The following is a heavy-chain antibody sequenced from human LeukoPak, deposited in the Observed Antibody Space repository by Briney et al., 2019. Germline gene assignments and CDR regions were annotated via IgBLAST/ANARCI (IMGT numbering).Heavy chain of an antibody. CDR3: ASLYGDPYYYYGMDV. CDR2: IYYSGST. Sequence: PSETLSLTCTVSGGSISSGGYYWSWIRQHPGKGLEWIGYIYYSGSTYYNPSLKSRVTISVDTSKNQFSLKLSSVTAADTAVYYCASLYGDPYYYYGMDVWGQGTTVTASS. V-gene: IGHV4-31*03. CDR1: GGSISSGGYY. D-gene: IGHD4-17*01. J-gene: IGHJ6*02.